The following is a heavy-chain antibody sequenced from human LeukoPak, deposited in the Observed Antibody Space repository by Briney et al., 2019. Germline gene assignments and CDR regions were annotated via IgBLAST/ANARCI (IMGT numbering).Heavy chain of an antibody. Sequence: GGSLRLSCAASGFTFSSYEMNWVRQAPGKGLEWVSAICGSGGSTYYADSVKGRFTISRDNSKNTLYLQMNSLRAEDTAVYYCAKGYYYDSSGYLYFDYWGQGTLVTVS. CDR1: GFTFSSYE. CDR3: AKGYYYDSSGYLYFDY. V-gene: IGHV3-23*01. CDR2: ICGSGGST. J-gene: IGHJ4*02. D-gene: IGHD3-22*01.